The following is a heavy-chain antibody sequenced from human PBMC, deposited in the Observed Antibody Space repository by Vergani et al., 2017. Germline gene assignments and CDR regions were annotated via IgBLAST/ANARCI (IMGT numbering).Heavy chain of an antibody. D-gene: IGHD4-23*01. J-gene: IGHJ6*02. Sequence: QVQLQQWGAGLLKPSETLSLTCAVYGGSFRGYYWSWIRKPPGKGLEWIGEINHSGSTNYNPSLKRRVTISVDTSKNQFSLQLSSVTAADTAVYYFARLSCDGGNLYYYYGMDVWGQGTTVTVSS. CDR1: GGSFRGYY. V-gene: IGHV4-34*01. CDR2: INHSGST. CDR3: ARLSCDGGNLYYYYGMDV.